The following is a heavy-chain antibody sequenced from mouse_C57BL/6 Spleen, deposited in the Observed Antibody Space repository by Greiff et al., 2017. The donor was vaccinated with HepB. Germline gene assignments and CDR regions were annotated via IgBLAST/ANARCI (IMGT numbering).Heavy chain of an antibody. J-gene: IGHJ1*03. CDR1: GYTFTSYW. CDR3: ARERDFYGSKGYWYFDV. Sequence: VQLQQSGAELVRPGSSVKLSCKASGYTFTSYWMHWVKQRPIQGLEWIGNIDPSDSETHYNQKFKDKATLTVDKSSSTAYMQLSRLTSEDSAVYYCARERDFYGSKGYWYFDVWGTGTTVTVSS. CDR2: IDPSDSET. D-gene: IGHD1-1*01. V-gene: IGHV1-52*01.